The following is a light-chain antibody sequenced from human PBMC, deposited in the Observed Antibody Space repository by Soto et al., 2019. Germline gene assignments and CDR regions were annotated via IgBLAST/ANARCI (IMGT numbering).Light chain of an antibody. CDR2: EGS. V-gene: IGLV2-23*01. Sequence: QSALTQPASVSGSPGQSITISCTGTSSDVGSYNLVSWYQHHPGKAPKLMIYEGSKRPSGVSNRFSGSKSGNTASLTISGLQADDEADYYCCSYAGSRVFGGGTKLTVL. CDR3: CSYAGSRV. CDR1: SSDVGSYNL. J-gene: IGLJ3*02.